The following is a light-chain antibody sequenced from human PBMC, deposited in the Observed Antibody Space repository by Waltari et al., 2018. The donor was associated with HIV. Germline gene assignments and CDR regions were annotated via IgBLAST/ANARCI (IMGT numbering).Light chain of an antibody. Sequence: EIVLTQSPGTLSLSPGERATLSCRASQTVSSSSLAWYQQKPGQAPRLVIYATSSRAAGIPDTFSGSGSGTDFTLTISRLEPEDLAVYYCQQYGSSPWTFGQGTKVELK. J-gene: IGKJ1*01. V-gene: IGKV3-20*01. CDR1: QTVSSSS. CDR3: QQYGSSPWT. CDR2: ATS.